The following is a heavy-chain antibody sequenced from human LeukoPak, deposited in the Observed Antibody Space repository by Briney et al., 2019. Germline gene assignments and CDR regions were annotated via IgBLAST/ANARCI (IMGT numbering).Heavy chain of an antibody. CDR3: ARTTPPLMCSSCGGFDP. CDR2: IYYSGST. CDR1: GGSISSSSYY. Sequence: PSETLSLTCTVSGGSISSSSYYWGWIRQPPGKGLEWIGSIYYSGSTYYNPSLKSRVTISVDTSKNQFSLKLSSVTAADTAVYYCARTTPPLMCSSCGGFDPWGQGTLVTVSS. D-gene: IGHD6-13*01. J-gene: IGHJ5*02. V-gene: IGHV4-39*01.